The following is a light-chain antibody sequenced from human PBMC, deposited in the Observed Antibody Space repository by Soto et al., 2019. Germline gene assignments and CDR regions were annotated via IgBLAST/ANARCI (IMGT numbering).Light chain of an antibody. CDR2: DNN. J-gene: IGLJ3*02. CDR3: GTWDSSLSAGV. V-gene: IGLV1-51*01. CDR1: SSNIGTNY. Sequence: QSVLTQPPSVSAAPGQKVTISCSGSSSNIGTNYVSWYQQLPGTAPKHLIYDNNIRPSGIPDRFSGSKSGTSATLGITGLQTGDEADYYCGTWDSSLSAGVFGGGTKLTVL.